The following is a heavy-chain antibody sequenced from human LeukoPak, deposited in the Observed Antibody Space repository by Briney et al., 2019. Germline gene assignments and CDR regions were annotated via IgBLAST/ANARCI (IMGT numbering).Heavy chain of an antibody. J-gene: IGHJ4*02. V-gene: IGHV1-2*02. CDR3: ARDTVDRNYYDSSGYYQDY. CDR2: INPNSGGT. CDR1: GYTFTGYY. Sequence: ASVTVSCKASGYTFTGYYMHWVRQAPGPGLERMGWINPNSGGTNYAQKFQGRVTMPRDTSISTAYMELSRLRSDDTAVYYCARDTVDRNYYDSSGYYQDYWGQGTLVTVSS. D-gene: IGHD3-22*01.